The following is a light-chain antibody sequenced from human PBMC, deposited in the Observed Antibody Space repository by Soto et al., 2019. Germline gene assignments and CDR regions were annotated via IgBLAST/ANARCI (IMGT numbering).Light chain of an antibody. CDR1: QSVSSSY. CDR2: GAS. J-gene: IGKJ1*01. Sequence: EIVLTQSPGTLSLSPGERATLSCRASQSVSSSYLAWYQQKPGQAPRLLIYGASSRATGIPDRFSGGGSGTDFTLTISRLEPEDFAVYYCQQYGGSTETFGQGTKVEIK. V-gene: IGKV3-20*01. CDR3: QQYGGSTET.